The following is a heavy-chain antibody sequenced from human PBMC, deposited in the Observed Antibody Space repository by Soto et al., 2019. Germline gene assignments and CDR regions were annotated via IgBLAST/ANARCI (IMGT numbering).Heavy chain of an antibody. V-gene: IGHV3-23*01. CDR3: AKAISGYNAPLDH. CDR2: ISGSDSST. CDR1: GFTCSSYA. J-gene: IGHJ4*02. D-gene: IGHD5-12*01. Sequence: PGGSLRLSCAASGFTCSSYAMNWVRQAPGKGLEWVSVISGSDSSTYYADSVKGRFTISRDNSKNTLYVQMNSLRAEDTAVYYYAKAISGYNAPLDHWGQGTRVTVSS.